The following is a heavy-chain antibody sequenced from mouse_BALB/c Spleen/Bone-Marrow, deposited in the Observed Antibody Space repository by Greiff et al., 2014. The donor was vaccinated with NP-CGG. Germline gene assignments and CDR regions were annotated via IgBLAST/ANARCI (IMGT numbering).Heavy chain of an antibody. CDR3: ASGYRYSDD. CDR1: GFTFTDYY. D-gene: IGHD1-3*01. J-gene: IGHJ1*01. Sequence: EVKLQQSGAGLVQPGGSVRLSCATSGFTFTDYYMSWVRQPPGQALEWLGCISNKASGYTTDYSVSVKGRFTIARDSSQGFLHLQLYSLSAEDSATYYCASGYRYSDDWGPGTPVTVSS. V-gene: IGHV7-3*02. CDR2: ISNKASGYTT.